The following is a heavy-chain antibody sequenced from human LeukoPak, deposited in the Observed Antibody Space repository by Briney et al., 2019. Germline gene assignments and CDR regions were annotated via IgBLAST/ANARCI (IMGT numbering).Heavy chain of an antibody. V-gene: IGHV4-38-2*02. Sequence: PSETLSLTCAVSGYSISSGYYWGWIRQPPGKGLEWIGSIYHSGSTYYNPSLKSRVTISVDTSKNQFSLKLSSVTAADTAVYYCARDPTAVYYFDYWGQGTLVTVSS. CDR3: ARDPTAVYYFDY. CDR1: GYSISSGYY. J-gene: IGHJ4*02. D-gene: IGHD4-17*01. CDR2: IYHSGST.